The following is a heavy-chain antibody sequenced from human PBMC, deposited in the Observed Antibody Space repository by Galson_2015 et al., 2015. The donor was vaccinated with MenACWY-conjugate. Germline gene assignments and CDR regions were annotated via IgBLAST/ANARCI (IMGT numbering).Heavy chain of an antibody. CDR1: GFTFSSYA. Sequence: SLRLSCAASGFTFSSYAMSWVRQAPGKGLEWVSSISSSSSYIYYADSVKGRFTISRDNAKNSLYLQMNSLRAEDTAVYYCAKDPVVVVPAATYYYYYGMDVWGQGTTVTVSS. CDR3: AKDPVVVVPAATYYYYYGMDV. V-gene: IGHV3-21*04. J-gene: IGHJ6*02. CDR2: ISSSSSYI. D-gene: IGHD2-2*01.